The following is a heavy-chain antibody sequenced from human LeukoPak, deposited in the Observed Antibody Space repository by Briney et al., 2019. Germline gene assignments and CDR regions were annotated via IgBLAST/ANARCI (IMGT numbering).Heavy chain of an antibody. D-gene: IGHD6-13*01. CDR1: GFTFSSYD. Sequence: GGSLRLSCAASGFTFSSYDMHWVRQPTGKGLEWVSAIGTDGDIYYSGSVKGRFTISRENAKNSLFLQMSSLRAGDTAVYYCAKEGDIAAGLDYWGQGTLVIVSS. CDR2: IGTDGDI. V-gene: IGHV3-13*01. J-gene: IGHJ4*02. CDR3: AKEGDIAAGLDY.